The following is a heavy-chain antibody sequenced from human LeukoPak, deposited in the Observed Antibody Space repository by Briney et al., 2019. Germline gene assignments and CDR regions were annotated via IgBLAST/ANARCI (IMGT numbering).Heavy chain of an antibody. Sequence: SETLSLTCAVYGGSFSGFYWSWIRQPPGKGLEWIGEINHSGSTNYNPSLKSRVTISVDTSKNQFSLKLSSVTAADTAVYYCARFKRGYDFWSGYPSAFDHWGQGTLITVSS. CDR3: ARFKRGYDFWSGYPSAFDH. V-gene: IGHV4-34*01. J-gene: IGHJ4*02. CDR2: INHSGST. D-gene: IGHD3-3*01. CDR1: GGSFSGFY.